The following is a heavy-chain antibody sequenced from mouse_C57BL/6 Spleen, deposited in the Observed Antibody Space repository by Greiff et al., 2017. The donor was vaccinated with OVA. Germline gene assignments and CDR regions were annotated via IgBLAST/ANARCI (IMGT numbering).Heavy chain of an antibody. D-gene: IGHD3-1*01. CDR3: ARWGATFAY. V-gene: IGHV1-82*01. Sequence: QVQLQQSGPELVKPGASVKISCKASGYAFSSSWMNWVKQRPGKGLEWIGRIYPGDGDTNYNGKFKGKATLTADKSSSTAYMQLSSLTSEDSAVYCCARWGATFAYWGKGTLVTVSA. CDR2: IYPGDGDT. J-gene: IGHJ3*01. CDR1: GYAFSSSW.